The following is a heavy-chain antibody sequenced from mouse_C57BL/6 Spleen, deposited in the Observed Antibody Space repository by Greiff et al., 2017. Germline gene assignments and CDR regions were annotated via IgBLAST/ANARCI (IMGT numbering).Heavy chain of an antibody. V-gene: IGHV1-50*01. CDR3: ARLRRDYYAMDY. CDR1: GYTFTSYW. CDR2: IDPSDSYT. Sequence: VQLQQPGAELVKPGASVKLSCKASGYTFTSYWMQWVKQRPGQGLEWIGEIDPSDSYTNYNQKFKGKATLTVDTSSSTAYMQLSSLTSEDSAVYYCARLRRDYYAMDYWGQGTSVTVSS. D-gene: IGHD2-12*01. J-gene: IGHJ4*01.